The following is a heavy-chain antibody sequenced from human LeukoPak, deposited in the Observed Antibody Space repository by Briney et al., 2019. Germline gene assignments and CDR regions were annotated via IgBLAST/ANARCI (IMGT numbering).Heavy chain of an antibody. Sequence: ASVKVSCKASGYTFTSYGISWVRQAPGQGLEWMGWISAYNGNTNYAQKLQGRVTMTTDTSTGTAYMELRSLRSDDTAVYYCARRAPGILTGYSSYYFDYWGQGTLVTVSS. CDR3: ARRAPGILTGYSSYYFDY. D-gene: IGHD3-9*01. V-gene: IGHV1-18*04. CDR2: ISAYNGNT. J-gene: IGHJ4*02. CDR1: GYTFTSYG.